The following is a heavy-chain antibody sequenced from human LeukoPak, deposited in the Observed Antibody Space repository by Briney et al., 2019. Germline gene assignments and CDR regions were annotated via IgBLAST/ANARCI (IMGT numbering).Heavy chain of an antibody. J-gene: IGHJ4*02. V-gene: IGHV3-11*03. D-gene: IGHD6-19*01. CDR2: VSNSGSYT. CDR1: GFTFTDAW. CDR3: ARSRGAGPGAHFDY. Sequence: PGGSLRLSCAASGFTFTDAWMSWVRQAPGKGLEWVSYVSNSGSYTNYADSVKGRFTISRDNAKSSLYLQMNSVRAEDTAVYYCARSRGAGPGAHFDYWGQGTLVTVSS.